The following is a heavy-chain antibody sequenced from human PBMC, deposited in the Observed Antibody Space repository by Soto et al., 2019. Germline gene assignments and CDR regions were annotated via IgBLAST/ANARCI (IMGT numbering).Heavy chain of an antibody. D-gene: IGHD3-3*01. Sequence: ASVKVSCKASGHTFTSYAMHWVRQAPGQRLEWMGWINAGNGNTKYSQKFQGRVTITRDTSASTAYMELSSLRSEDTAVYYCARSFRSGYAKYYYYYYGMDVWGQGTTVTVSS. CDR1: GHTFTSYA. CDR2: INAGNGNT. CDR3: ARSFRSGYAKYYYYYYGMDV. V-gene: IGHV1-3*01. J-gene: IGHJ6*02.